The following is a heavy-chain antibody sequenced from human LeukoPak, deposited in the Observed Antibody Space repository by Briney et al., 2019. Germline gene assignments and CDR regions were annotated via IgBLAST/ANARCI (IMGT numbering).Heavy chain of an antibody. Sequence: PWGSLRLSCAASGFTFATYAMSWVRQAPGKGLEWVGGISISSVDSYYADSVKGRFSTSRDDSKNTLYLQMDRLSDEDTAVYYCAKDRELLFAHCWFDLWGQGTLVTVS. CDR3: AKDRELLFAHCWFDL. J-gene: IGHJ5*02. CDR2: ISISSVDS. D-gene: IGHD3-10*01. CDR1: GFTFATYA. V-gene: IGHV3-23*01.